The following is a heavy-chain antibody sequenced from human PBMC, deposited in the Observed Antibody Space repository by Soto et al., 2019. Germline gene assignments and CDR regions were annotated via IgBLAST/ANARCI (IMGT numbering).Heavy chain of an antibody. Sequence: GGSLRLSCAASGFTFSSYWMSWVRQAPGKGLEWVANIKQDGSEKYYVDSVEGRFTISRDNAKNSLYLQMNSLRAEDTAVYYCAKDLIAVLSPDAFDIWGQGTMVTVSS. CDR1: GFTFSSYW. J-gene: IGHJ3*02. V-gene: IGHV3-7*03. D-gene: IGHD6-19*01. CDR3: AKDLIAVLSPDAFDI. CDR2: IKQDGSEK.